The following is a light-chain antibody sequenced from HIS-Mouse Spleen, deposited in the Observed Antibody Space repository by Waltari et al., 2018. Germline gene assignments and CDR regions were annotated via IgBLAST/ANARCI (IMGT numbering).Light chain of an antibody. CDR3: CSYAGSYTWV. CDR2: DVS. J-gene: IGLJ3*02. Sequence: QSALTQPASVSGSPGQSVTISGTGTSRDVGGYNFVSWYQQHPGQAPKLRIYDVSKRPSGVPDRFSGSKSGNTASLTISGLQAEDEADYYCCSYAGSYTWVFGGGTKLTVL. CDR1: SRDVGGYNF. V-gene: IGLV2-11*01.